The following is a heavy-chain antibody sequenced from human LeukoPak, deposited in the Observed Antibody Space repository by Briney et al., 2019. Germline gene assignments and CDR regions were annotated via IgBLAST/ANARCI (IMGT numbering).Heavy chain of an antibody. CDR3: AKTRRVGYCSGGSCYGTFDY. J-gene: IGHJ4*02. Sequence: GGSLRLSCAASGFTFSSYAMSWVRQAPGKGLEWVSAISGSGGSTYYAGSVKGRFTISRDNSKNTLYLQMNSLRAEDTAVYYCAKTRRVGYCSGGSCYGTFDYWGQGTLVTVSS. CDR2: ISGSGGST. CDR1: GFTFSSYA. V-gene: IGHV3-23*01. D-gene: IGHD2-15*01.